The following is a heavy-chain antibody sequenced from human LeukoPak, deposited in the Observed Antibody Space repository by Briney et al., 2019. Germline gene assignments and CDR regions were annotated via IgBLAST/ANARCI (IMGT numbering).Heavy chain of an antibody. CDR3: ARDRLIGGRFGELSN. V-gene: IGHV3-48*01. J-gene: IGHJ4*02. CDR2: ITSSSTTM. D-gene: IGHD3-10*01. Sequence: GGSLRLSCAASGFTSSSYWMSWVRQAPGKGLEWLSFITSSSTTMFYADSVQGRFTISRDNAKNSLYLQMNSLRAEDTAVYYCARDRLIGGRFGELSNWGQGTLVTVSS. CDR1: GFTSSSYW.